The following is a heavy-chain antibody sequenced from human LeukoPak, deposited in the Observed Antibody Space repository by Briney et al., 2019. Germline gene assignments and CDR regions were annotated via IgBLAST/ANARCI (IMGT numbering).Heavy chain of an antibody. CDR3: ARTYGSGSYSSAFDI. J-gene: IGHJ3*02. D-gene: IGHD3-10*01. Sequence: SETLSLTCTVSGGSISSGGYYWSWIRQHPGKGLEWIGYIYYSGSTYYNPSLKSRVTISVDTSKNQFSLKLSSVTPADTAVYYCARTYGSGSYSSAFDIWGQGTMVTVSS. V-gene: IGHV4-31*03. CDR2: IYYSGST. CDR1: GGSISSGGYY.